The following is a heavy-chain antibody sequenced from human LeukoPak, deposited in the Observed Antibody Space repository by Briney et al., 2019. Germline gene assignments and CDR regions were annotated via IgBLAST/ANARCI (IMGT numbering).Heavy chain of an antibody. CDR1: GFTFSGHN. J-gene: IGHJ4*02. D-gene: IGHD3-16*01. V-gene: IGHV3-48*04. CDR3: ARAMSTFGGVRNYFDS. CDR2: VSISSGTI. Sequence: GGSLRLSCAASGFTFSGHNVNWVRQAPGKGLEWISFVSISSGTIYYADSVKGRFRISRDNAKSSLDLEMNSLRAEDTAVYYCARAMSTFGGVRNYFDSWGQGTLVTVSS.